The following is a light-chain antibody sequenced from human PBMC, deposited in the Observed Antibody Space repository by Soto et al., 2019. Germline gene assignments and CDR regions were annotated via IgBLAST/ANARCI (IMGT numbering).Light chain of an antibody. CDR2: EAS. CDR3: QQRSNWIT. J-gene: IGKJ5*01. V-gene: IGKV3-11*01. CDR1: QSVSTW. Sequence: EIVLTQSPATLSLSPGDTATLSCRASQSVSTWLTWYQQKPGQAPRLLIYEASNRATGIPARFSGSGSGTDFTLTISSLEPEDFAVYYCQQRSNWITFGQGTRLEIE.